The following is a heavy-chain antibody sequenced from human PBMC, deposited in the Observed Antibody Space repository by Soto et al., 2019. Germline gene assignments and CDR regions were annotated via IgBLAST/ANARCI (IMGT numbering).Heavy chain of an antibody. CDR1: GDSVTRSRYY. CDR3: ATEGGVVDANWFGP. D-gene: IGHD3-22*01. J-gene: IGHJ5*02. CDR2: IYYSGST. Sequence: PSETLSLTCTVSGDSVTRSRYYWGWIRQPPGKGLEWIGSIYYSGSTYYNPSLKSRITISIDTSKNQFSLNMNSMTAADTAVYYCATEGGVVDANWFGPWGQGTLVIVS. V-gene: IGHV4-39*02.